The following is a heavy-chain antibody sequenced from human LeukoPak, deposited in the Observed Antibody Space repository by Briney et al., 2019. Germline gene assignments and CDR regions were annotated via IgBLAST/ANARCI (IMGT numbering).Heavy chain of an antibody. Sequence: PGGSLRLSCAASGFTFSSYAMHWVRQAPGKGLEWVAVISYDGSNKYYADSVKGRFTISRDNSKNTLYLQMNSLRAEDTAVYYCARFNYGDYLDAFDIWGQGTMVTVSS. CDR2: ISYDGSNK. CDR3: ARFNYGDYLDAFDI. V-gene: IGHV3-30-3*01. CDR1: GFTFSSYA. J-gene: IGHJ3*02. D-gene: IGHD4-17*01.